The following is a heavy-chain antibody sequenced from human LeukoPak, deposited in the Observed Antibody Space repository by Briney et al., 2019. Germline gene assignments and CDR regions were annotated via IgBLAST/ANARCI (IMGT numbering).Heavy chain of an antibody. CDR3: ARVENSAVDIVATIRWYFDY. Sequence: SQTLSLTCAVYAGSFSGYYWSWIRQPPGKGLEWIGEITHIGSTNYNPSLKSRVTISVDTSKNQFYLKLSSVTAADTAVYYCARVENSAVDIVATIRWYFDYWGQGTLVTVSS. CDR1: AGSFSGYY. CDR2: ITHIGST. V-gene: IGHV4-34*01. J-gene: IGHJ4*02. D-gene: IGHD5-12*01.